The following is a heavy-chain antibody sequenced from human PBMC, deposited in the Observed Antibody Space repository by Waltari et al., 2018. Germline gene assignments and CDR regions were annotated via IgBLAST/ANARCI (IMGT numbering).Heavy chain of an antibody. J-gene: IGHJ3*02. Sequence: QVQLVQSGAEVEQPGASVKVSCKASGGTFATYAITWVRQAPGQGLEWMGGVIPIFGTPNYAPKFQGRVTVSADPSTSTAYLEVRRLISEDTAVYYCAKREIGYAFDIWGHGTMVTVSS. CDR3: AKREIGYAFDI. D-gene: IGHD1-26*01. V-gene: IGHV1-69*12. CDR1: GGTFATYA. CDR2: VIPIFGTP.